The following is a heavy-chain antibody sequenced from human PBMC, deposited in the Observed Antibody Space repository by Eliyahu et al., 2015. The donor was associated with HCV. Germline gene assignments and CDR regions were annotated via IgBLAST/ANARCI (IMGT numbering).Heavy chain of an antibody. D-gene: IGHD4-17*01. J-gene: IGHJ4*02. CDR3: VRDMTPVPTLDY. CDR1: GFTFSNYW. V-gene: IGHV3-7*01. CDR2: IKEDGSDK. Sequence: EVQLVESGGGLVQPGGSLRLSCAASGFTFSNYWMTWVRQAPGKGLGFVANIKEDGSDKNHVDSVKGRFTISRDNAKNSLFLQMNNLRAEDTALYYCVRDMTPVPTLDYWGQGTLVTVSS.